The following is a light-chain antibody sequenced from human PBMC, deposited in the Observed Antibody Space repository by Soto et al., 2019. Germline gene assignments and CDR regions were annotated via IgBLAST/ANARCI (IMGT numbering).Light chain of an antibody. Sequence: EIVLTQSPGTLSLSPGERATLSCRASQSVSSTYLAWYQHKPGQAPRLLIFGTSNRATGTPDRFSGSGSGTDFILTISRLEPGDFAMYYCQQYESSWTFGQGTKVDIK. J-gene: IGKJ1*01. V-gene: IGKV3-20*01. CDR2: GTS. CDR3: QQYESSWT. CDR1: QSVSSTY.